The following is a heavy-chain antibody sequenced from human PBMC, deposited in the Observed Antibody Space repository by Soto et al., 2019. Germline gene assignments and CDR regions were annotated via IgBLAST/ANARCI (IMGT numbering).Heavy chain of an antibody. CDR3: AREEGYCTSSSCYKEGWGY. D-gene: IGHD2-2*02. J-gene: IGHJ4*02. CDR1: GYIFTSYY. Sequence: QVQLVQSGAEVKKPGASVKVSCKASGYIFTSYYIHWVRQAPGQGLEWMGIINPGSGRTTYAQKFKGRVTMNRDTSTSTVYMELSSLRSEDTAVYYCAREEGYCTSSSCYKEGWGYWGQGTLVTVSS. V-gene: IGHV1-46*01. CDR2: INPGSGRT.